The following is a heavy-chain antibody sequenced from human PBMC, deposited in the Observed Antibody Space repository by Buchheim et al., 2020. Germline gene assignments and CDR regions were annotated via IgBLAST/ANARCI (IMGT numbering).Heavy chain of an antibody. CDR3: ARDLASGATPQDY. D-gene: IGHD1-26*01. Sequence: EVQLVESGGGLIQPGGSLRLSCAASGFTFSSYEMNWVRQAPGKGLEYVAYINSVGTTVFYADSVKGRFTISRDNAKNSLYLQMNSLGAEDTAVYHCARDLASGATPQDYWGQGTL. J-gene: IGHJ4*02. V-gene: IGHV3-48*03. CDR1: GFTFSSYE. CDR2: INSVGTTV.